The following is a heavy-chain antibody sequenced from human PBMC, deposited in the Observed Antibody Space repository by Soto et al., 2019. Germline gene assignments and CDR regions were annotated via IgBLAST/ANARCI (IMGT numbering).Heavy chain of an antibody. CDR3: ARDMSSLGFDY. CDR1: GFTFSSYA. CDR2: ISYDGSNK. V-gene: IGHV3-30-3*01. D-gene: IGHD6-6*01. J-gene: IGHJ4*02. Sequence: QVQLVESGGGVVQPGRSLRLSCAASGFTFSSYAMHWVRQAPGKGLEWEAVISYDGSNKYYADSVKGRFTISRDNSKNTLYLQMNSLRAEDTAVYYCARDMSSLGFDYWGQGTLVTVSS.